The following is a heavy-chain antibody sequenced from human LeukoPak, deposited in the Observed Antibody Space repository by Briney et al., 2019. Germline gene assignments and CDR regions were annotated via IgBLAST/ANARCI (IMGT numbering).Heavy chain of an antibody. CDR1: GFTFSGFA. CDR2: I. V-gene: IGHV3-23*01. CDR3: ASMRGYFEY. Sequence: GGSLRLSCAASGFTFSGFAMSWVRRTPGKGLEWVSAIKGRFTISRDNSKNTLYLQMNSLRAEDTAVYYCASMRGYFEYWVQGTLVSVSS. J-gene: IGHJ4*02.